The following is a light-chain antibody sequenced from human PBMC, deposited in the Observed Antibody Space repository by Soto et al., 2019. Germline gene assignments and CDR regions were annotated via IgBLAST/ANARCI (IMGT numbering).Light chain of an antibody. V-gene: IGKV1-13*02. CDR3: QQFNSYPLLT. J-gene: IGKJ4*01. Sequence: AIQLIQSPSSLSASVGDRVTITCRASQGISSALAWYQQKPGKAPKLLIYDASSLESGVPSRFSGSGSGTDFTLTISSLQPEDFATYYCQQFNSYPLLTFGGGTKVEIK. CDR1: QGISSA. CDR2: DAS.